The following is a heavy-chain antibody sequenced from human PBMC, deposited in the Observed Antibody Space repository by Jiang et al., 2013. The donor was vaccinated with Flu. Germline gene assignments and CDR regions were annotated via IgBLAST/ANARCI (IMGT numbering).Heavy chain of an antibody. Sequence: GPGLVKPSQTLSLTCTVSGGSISSGDYYWSWIRQPPGKGLEWIGYIYYSGSTYYNPSLKSRVTISVDTSKNQFSLKLSSVTAADTAVYYCARDPSPKAGGFNWFDPWGQGTLVTVSS. V-gene: IGHV4-30-4*01. CDR1: GGSISSGDYY. D-gene: IGHD3-10*01. CDR2: IYYSGST. CDR3: ARDPSPKAGGFNWFDP. J-gene: IGHJ5*02.